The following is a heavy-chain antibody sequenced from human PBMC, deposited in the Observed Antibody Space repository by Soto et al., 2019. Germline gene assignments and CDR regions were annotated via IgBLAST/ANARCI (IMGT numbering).Heavy chain of an antibody. CDR3: ARLDKFTSGWS. D-gene: IGHD6-19*01. J-gene: IGHJ4*02. CDR1: GFTLSSYA. Sequence: QVHLVESGGGVVQPGRSLRLSCAASGFTLSSYAMHWVRRAPGKELEWVAAISHDGTTEYYADYVKGLFTVSRDNSKNNLYLQMDSLRPEDTALFYCARLDKFTSGWSWGQGTLVSVSS. V-gene: IGHV3-30-3*01. CDR2: ISHDGTTE.